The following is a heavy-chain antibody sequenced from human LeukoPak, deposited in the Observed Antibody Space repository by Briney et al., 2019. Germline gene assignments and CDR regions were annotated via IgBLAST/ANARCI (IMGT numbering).Heavy chain of an antibody. CDR3: ATYCSSTSCTSDY. Sequence: GGSLRLSCAASGFTFSSYAMHWVRQAPGKGLEWVAFISYDGGNKNYADSVKGRFTISRDNSKNTLFLQMNSLKIDDTAVYYCATYCSSTSCTSDYWGQGTLVTVSS. J-gene: IGHJ4*02. V-gene: IGHV3-30-3*01. D-gene: IGHD2-2*01. CDR2: ISYDGGNK. CDR1: GFTFSSYA.